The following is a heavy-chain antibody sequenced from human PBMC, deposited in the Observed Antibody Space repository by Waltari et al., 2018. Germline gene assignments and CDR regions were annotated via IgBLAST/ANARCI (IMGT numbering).Heavy chain of an antibody. CDR1: GFTLSGSA. D-gene: IGHD3-3*01. CDR2: VRSKANGFAI. CDR3: TSLEEVFLYYMNV. Sequence: EVQLVESGGGLVQPGGSLKLSCAASGFTLSGSAAHWVRQASGKGLEWVGRVRSKANGFAIAYAASVEGRFIISRDDSKNTAYLQMNSLKAEDTAVYYCTSLEEVFLYYMNVWGKGTTVTISS. V-gene: IGHV3-73*02. J-gene: IGHJ6*03.